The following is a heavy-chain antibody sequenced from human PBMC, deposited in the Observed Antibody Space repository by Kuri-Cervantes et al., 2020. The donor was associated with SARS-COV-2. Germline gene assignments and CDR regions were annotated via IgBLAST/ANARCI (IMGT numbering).Heavy chain of an antibody. J-gene: IGHJ6*03. Sequence: ASVKVSCKASGYPFTTYGISWVRQAPGQGLEWMGWSSAYNDNTNYPQNLQGRVTMITDTSTNTAYMELRDLRSDDTAVYYCARSSGPRPGDMDVWGKGTTVTVSS. V-gene: IGHV1-18*01. D-gene: IGHD6-19*01. CDR2: SSAYNDNT. CDR1: GYPFTTYG. CDR3: ARSSGPRPGDMDV.